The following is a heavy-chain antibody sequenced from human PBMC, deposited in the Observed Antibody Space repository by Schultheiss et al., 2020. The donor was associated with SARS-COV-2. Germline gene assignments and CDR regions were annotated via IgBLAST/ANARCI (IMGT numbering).Heavy chain of an antibody. D-gene: IGHD6-19*01. V-gene: IGHV3-15*07. Sequence: GGSLRLSCAASGFTFSNAWMNWVRQAPGKGLEWVGRIKSKTDGGTTDYAAPVKGRFTISRDNAKNSLYLQMNSLRDEDTAVYYCARVPQQWLGYYYYMDVWGKGTTVTVSS. J-gene: IGHJ6*03. CDR2: IKSKTDGGTT. CDR3: ARVPQQWLGYYYYMDV. CDR1: GFTFSNAW.